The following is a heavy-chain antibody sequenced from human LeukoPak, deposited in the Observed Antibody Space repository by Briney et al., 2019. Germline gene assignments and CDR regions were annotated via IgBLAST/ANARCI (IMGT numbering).Heavy chain of an antibody. CDR1: GFTFSSYW. J-gene: IGHJ4*02. CDR3: ANKGDLFDS. V-gene: IGHV3-23*01. Sequence: GGSLRLSCGASGFTFSSYWMHWVRQAPGKGLEWVSAISGSGGSTYYADSVKGRFTISRDNSKNTLYLQMNSLRAEDTAVYYCANKGDLFDSWGQGTLVTVSS. D-gene: IGHD3-10*01. CDR2: ISGSGGST.